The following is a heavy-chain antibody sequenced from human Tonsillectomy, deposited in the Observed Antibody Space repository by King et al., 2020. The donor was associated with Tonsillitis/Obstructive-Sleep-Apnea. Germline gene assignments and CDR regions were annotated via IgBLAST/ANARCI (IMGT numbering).Heavy chain of an antibody. CDR1: GYSFTSYW. V-gene: IGHV5-10-1*01. CDR2: IDPTDSYT. CDR3: ARQKYISSSSHY. J-gene: IGHJ4*02. D-gene: IGHD6-6*01. Sequence: QLVQSGAEVKKPGESLRISCKGSGYSFTSYWISWVRQMPGKGLEWMGRIDPTDSYTNYSPSFQGHVTISADKSISTAYLQWSSLQASYTAMYYCARQKYISSSSHYWGQGTLVTVSS.